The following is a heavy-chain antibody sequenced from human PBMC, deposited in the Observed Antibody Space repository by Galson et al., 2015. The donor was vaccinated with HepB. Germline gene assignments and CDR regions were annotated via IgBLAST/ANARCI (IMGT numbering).Heavy chain of an antibody. CDR3: ARAFRVEINTVDY. J-gene: IGHJ4*02. CDR1: GFTFRSYW. D-gene: IGHD5-24*01. V-gene: IGHV3-74*01. CDR2: INSDGSST. Sequence: SLRLSCAASGFTFRSYWMHWVRQAPGKGLVWVSRINSDGSSTSHADSVKGRFTISRDNAKNTLYLQMNSLRAEDTAVYYCARAFRVEINTVDYWGQGTLVTVSS.